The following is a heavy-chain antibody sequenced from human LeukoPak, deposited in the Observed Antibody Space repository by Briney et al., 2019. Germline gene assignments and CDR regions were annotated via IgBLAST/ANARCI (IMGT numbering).Heavy chain of an antibody. Sequence: GGSLRLSCAASRFTFSSYAMSWVRQAPGKGLEWVSSISGSGGSTYYADSVKGRFTISRDTSKNTLYLQMNSLRAEDTAVYYCAKGTMVRGVPNYFDYWGQGTLVTVSS. CDR2: ISGSGGST. CDR1: RFTFSSYA. D-gene: IGHD3-10*01. CDR3: AKGTMVRGVPNYFDY. J-gene: IGHJ4*02. V-gene: IGHV3-23*01.